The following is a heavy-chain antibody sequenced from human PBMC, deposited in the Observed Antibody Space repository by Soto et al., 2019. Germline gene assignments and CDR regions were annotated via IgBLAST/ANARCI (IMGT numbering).Heavy chain of an antibody. CDR1: GYTFTGYY. D-gene: IGHD3-10*01. CDR2: INPNSGGT. V-gene: IGHV1-2*04. CDR3: ARGGFYWPIGVGDDAFDI. Sequence: RASVKVSCKASGYTFTGYYMHWVRQAPGQGLEWMGWINPNSGGTNYAQKFQGWVTMTRDTSISTAYMELSRLRSDDTAVYYCARGGFYWPIGVGDDAFDIWGQGTMVTVS. J-gene: IGHJ3*02.